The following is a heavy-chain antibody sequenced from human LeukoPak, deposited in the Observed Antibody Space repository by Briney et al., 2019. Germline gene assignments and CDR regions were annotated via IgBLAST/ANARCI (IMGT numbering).Heavy chain of an antibody. CDR2: ISGSGGST. J-gene: IGHJ4*02. CDR3: AKDSRGYSYGYNDY. D-gene: IGHD5-18*01. Sequence: GGSLRLSCAASGFTFSSYAMSWVRQAPGEGLEWVSAISGSGGSTYYADSVKGRFTISRDNSKNTLYLQMNSLRAEDTAVYYCAKDSRGYSYGYNDYWGQGTLVTVSS. V-gene: IGHV3-23*01. CDR1: GFTFSSYA.